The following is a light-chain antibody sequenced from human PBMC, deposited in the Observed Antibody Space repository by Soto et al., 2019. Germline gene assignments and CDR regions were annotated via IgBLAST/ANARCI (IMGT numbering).Light chain of an antibody. Sequence: EIVMTQSPATLSVSPGERATLSCRASQSVSSNLAWYQQKPGQAPRLLIYGASIRATGIPARFIGSGSGTDFTLTISRLQSEDFAVYYCQQYRTFGQGTKVEFK. CDR3: QQYRT. V-gene: IGKV3-15*01. CDR2: GAS. CDR1: QSVSSN. J-gene: IGKJ1*01.